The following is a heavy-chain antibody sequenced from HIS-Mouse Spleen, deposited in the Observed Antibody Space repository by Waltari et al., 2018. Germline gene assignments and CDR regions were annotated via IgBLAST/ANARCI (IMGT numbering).Heavy chain of an antibody. J-gene: IGHJ4*02. V-gene: IGHV3-30*18. CDR2: ISKDGSNK. CDR3: AKDRGSPLYFDY. D-gene: IGHD1-26*01. Sequence: QVQLVESGGGVVQPGRSLRLSCAASGFTFSSYGMHWVRQAPGKGLEWGAVISKDGSNKYYADSVKGRFTISRDNSKNTLYLQMNSLRAEDTAVYYCAKDRGSPLYFDYWGQGTLVTVSS. CDR1: GFTFSSYG.